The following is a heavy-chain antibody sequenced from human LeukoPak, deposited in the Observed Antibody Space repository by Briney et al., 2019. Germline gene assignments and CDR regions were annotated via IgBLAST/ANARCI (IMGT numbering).Heavy chain of an antibody. CDR3: ARESGYSYGLAGFFDY. Sequence: GGSLRLSCAAPGFTVISNYMSWVRQAPGKGLEWVSVIYSDGRVHYADSVKGRFTISRDDSKNTLYLQMNSLRAGDTAVYYCARESGYSYGLAGFFDYWGQGTLATVSS. CDR2: IYSDGRV. J-gene: IGHJ4*02. D-gene: IGHD5-18*01. V-gene: IGHV3-53*01. CDR1: GFTVISNY.